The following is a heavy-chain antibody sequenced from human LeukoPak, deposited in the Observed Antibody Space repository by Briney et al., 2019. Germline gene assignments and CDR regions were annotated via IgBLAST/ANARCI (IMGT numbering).Heavy chain of an antibody. CDR3: AREGFLEWLTGFDP. D-gene: IGHD3-3*01. CDR2: IYYSGST. J-gene: IGHJ5*02. Sequence: SETLSLTCTVSGGSISSYYWSWIRQPPGKGLEWIGYIYYSGSTNYNPSLKSRVTISVDTSKNQSSLKLSSVTAADTAVYYCAREGFLEWLTGFDPWGQGTLVTVSS. CDR1: GGSISSYY. V-gene: IGHV4-59*01.